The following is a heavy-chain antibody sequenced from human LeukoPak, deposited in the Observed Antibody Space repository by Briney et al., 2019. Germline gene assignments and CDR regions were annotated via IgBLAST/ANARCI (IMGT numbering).Heavy chain of an antibody. D-gene: IGHD6-19*01. J-gene: IGHJ3*02. CDR3: ARGRQQWLVGSAFDI. V-gene: IGHV3-21*01. CDR2: ISSSGSYI. CDR1: GFTFSSYS. Sequence: GGSLRLSCAASGFTFSSYSMNWVRQAPGKGLEWVSYISSSGSYIYYADSVKGRFTISRDNAKNSLYLQMNSLRAEDTAVYYCARGRQQWLVGSAFDIWGQGTMVTVSS.